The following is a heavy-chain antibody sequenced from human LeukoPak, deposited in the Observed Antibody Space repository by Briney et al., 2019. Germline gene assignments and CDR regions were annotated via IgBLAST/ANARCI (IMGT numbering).Heavy chain of an antibody. V-gene: IGHV1-8*01. J-gene: IGHJ5*02. CDR2: INPNSGSS. CDR3: ARLVGCGSTNCYSPDNWFDL. CDR1: GYPFNSYD. Sequence: ASVKVSCKASGYPFNSYDINWVRQATGHGLEWLGWINPNSGSSDSAQKFQGRVTMTADTSISTAYMELNNLRSEDTAVYYCARLVGCGSTNCYSPDNWFDLWGQGTLVTVSS. D-gene: IGHD2-2*01.